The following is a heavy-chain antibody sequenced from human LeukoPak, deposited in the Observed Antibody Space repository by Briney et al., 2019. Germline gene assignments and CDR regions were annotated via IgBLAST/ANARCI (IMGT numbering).Heavy chain of an antibody. CDR3: AREGWYCSSTSCYVGIDY. V-gene: IGHV4-4*07. D-gene: IGHD2-2*01. Sequence: PSETLSLTCTVSGGSISSYYWSWIRQPAGKGLEWIGRIYTSGSTNYNPSLKSRVTLSVATSKNQFSLKLSSVTAADTAVYYCAREGWYCSSTSCYVGIDYWGQGTLVTVSS. CDR1: GGSISSYY. J-gene: IGHJ4*02. CDR2: IYTSGST.